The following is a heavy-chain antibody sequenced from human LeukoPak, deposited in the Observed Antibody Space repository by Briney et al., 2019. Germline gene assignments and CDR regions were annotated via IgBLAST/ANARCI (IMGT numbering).Heavy chain of an antibody. J-gene: IGHJ4*02. V-gene: IGHV4-34*01. Sequence: KPSETLSLTCAVYGGSFSGYYWSWIRQPPGKGLEWIGEINHSGSTNYNPSLKSRVTISVDTSKNQFSLKLSSVTAADTAVYYCASTVEMATITYDYWGQGILVTVSS. CDR2: INHSGST. CDR3: ASTVEMATITYDY. D-gene: IGHD5-24*01. CDR1: GGSFSGYY.